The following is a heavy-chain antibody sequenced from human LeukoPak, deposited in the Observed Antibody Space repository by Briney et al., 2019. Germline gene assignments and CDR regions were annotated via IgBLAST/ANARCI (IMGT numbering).Heavy chain of an antibody. Sequence: SETLSLTCTVSGGSISSYYWSWIRQPPGKGLEWIGYIYYSGSTNYNPSLKSRVTISVDTSKNQFSLKLSSVTAADTAVYYCARVYLGDAFDIWGQGTMVTVS. CDR3: ARVYLGDAFDI. CDR2: IYYSGST. J-gene: IGHJ3*02. D-gene: IGHD7-27*01. CDR1: GGSISSYY. V-gene: IGHV4-59*01.